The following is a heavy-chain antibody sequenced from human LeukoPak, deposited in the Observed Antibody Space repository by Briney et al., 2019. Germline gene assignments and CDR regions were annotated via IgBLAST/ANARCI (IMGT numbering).Heavy chain of an antibody. Sequence: GGSLRLSCAASGFTFSSYSMNWVRQAPGKGLEWVSSISSSSSYIYYADSVKGRFTISRDNAKNSLYLQMDSLRAEDTAVFYCARSRVIQLWLFDNWGQGTLVTVSS. CDR2: ISSSSSYI. D-gene: IGHD5-18*01. CDR3: ARSRVIQLWLFDN. V-gene: IGHV3-21*01. CDR1: GFTFSSYS. J-gene: IGHJ4*02.